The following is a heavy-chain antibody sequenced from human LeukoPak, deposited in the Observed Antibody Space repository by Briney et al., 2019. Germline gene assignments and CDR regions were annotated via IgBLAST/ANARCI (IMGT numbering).Heavy chain of an antibody. CDR1: GGSFSGYY. CDR3: ARVPLTVTDFDY. D-gene: IGHD4-17*01. Sequence: SETLSLTCAVYGGSFSGYYWSWIRQPPGKGLEWIGEINHSGSTNYNPSLKSRVTISVDTSKNQFSLKLSSVTAADTAVYYCARVPLTVTDFDYWGQGTLVTVSS. J-gene: IGHJ4*02. V-gene: IGHV4-34*01. CDR2: INHSGST.